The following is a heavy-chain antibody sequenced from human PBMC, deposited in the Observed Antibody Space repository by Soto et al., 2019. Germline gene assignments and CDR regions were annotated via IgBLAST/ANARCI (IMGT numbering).Heavy chain of an antibody. CDR1: GYTFTSYA. D-gene: IGHD3-9*01. J-gene: IGHJ4*02. V-gene: IGHV1-3*01. Sequence: ASVKVSCKASGYTFTSYAMHWVRQAPGQRLEWMGWINAGNGNTKYSQKFQGRVTITRDTSASTAYMELSSLRSEDTAVDYCARVFERDSVLRYFDWLPEYYFDYWGQGTLVTSPQ. CDR3: ARVFERDSVLRYFDWLPEYYFDY. CDR2: INAGNGNT.